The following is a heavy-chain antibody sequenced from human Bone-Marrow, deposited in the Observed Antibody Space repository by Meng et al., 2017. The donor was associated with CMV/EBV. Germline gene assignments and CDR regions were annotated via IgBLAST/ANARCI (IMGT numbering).Heavy chain of an antibody. CDR3: ARIYSSSSYGMDV. J-gene: IGHJ6*02. CDR1: GGSISSSSYY. D-gene: IGHD6-6*01. CDR2: IYYSGST. V-gene: IGHV4-39*07. Sequence: SETLSLTCTVSGGSISSSSYYWGWIRQPPGKGLEWIGSIYYSGSTYYNPSLKRRVTISVDTSKNQFSLKLSSVTAADTAVYYYARIYSSSSYGMDVWGQGTTVTVSS.